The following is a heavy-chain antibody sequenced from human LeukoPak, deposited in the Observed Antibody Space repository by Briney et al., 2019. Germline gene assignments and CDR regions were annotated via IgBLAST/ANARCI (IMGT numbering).Heavy chain of an antibody. Sequence: GGSLRLSCAASGFTFSSYGMHWVRQAPGKGLEWVAFIQNDGSNKHYADSVKGRFTISRDNSKNTLFLQMNSLRAEDTALYYCAKDFNEWFGESPPDYWGQGTLVTVSS. J-gene: IGHJ4*02. CDR2: IQNDGSNK. CDR1: GFTFSSYG. D-gene: IGHD3-10*01. V-gene: IGHV3-30*02. CDR3: AKDFNEWFGESPPDY.